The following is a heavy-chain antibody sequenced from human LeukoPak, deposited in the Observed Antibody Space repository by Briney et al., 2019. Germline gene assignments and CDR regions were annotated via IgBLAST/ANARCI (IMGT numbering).Heavy chain of an antibody. CDR2: IYSGST. J-gene: IGHJ6*02. CDR3: ARGLNYDLLTGYYYYYAMDV. D-gene: IGHD3-9*01. V-gene: IGHV4-59*01. Sequence: SETPSLTCTVSGGSISSYYWSWIRQPPGRGLEWIGYIYSGSTNYNPSLKSRVTISVDTSKNQFSLKLSSVTAADTAVYYCARGLNYDLLTGYYYYYAMDVWGQGTTVTVSS. CDR1: GGSISSYY.